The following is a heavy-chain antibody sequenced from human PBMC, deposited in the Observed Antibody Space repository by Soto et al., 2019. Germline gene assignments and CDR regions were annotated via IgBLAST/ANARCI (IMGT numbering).Heavy chain of an antibody. CDR2: ISGSGGST. CDR1: GFTFSSYA. V-gene: IGHV3-23*01. CDR3: AKVDVDYDFWSGLYYFDY. Sequence: PGGSLRLSCAASGFTFSSYAMSWVRQAPGKGLEWVSAISGSGGSTYHADSVKGRFTISRDNSKNTLYLQMNSLRAEDTAVYYCAKVDVDYDFWSGLYYFDYWGQGTLVTVSS. J-gene: IGHJ4*02. D-gene: IGHD3-3*01.